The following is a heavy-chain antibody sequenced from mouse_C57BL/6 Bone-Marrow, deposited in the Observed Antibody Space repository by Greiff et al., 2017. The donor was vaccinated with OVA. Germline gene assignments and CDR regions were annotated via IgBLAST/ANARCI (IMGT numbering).Heavy chain of an antibody. Sequence: VQLQQSGPELVKPGASVKISCKASGYSFTDYNMNWVKQSNGKSLEWIRVINPNYGTTSYNQKFKGKATLTVDQSSSTAYMQLNSLTSEDSAVYYCARAYYSNPLYAMDYWGQGTSVTVSS. CDR3: ARAYYSNPLYAMDY. CDR2: INPNYGTT. D-gene: IGHD2-5*01. CDR1: GYSFTDYN. V-gene: IGHV1-39*01. J-gene: IGHJ4*01.